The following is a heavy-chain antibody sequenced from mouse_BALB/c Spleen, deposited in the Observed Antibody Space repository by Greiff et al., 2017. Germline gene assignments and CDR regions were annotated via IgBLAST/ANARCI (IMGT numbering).Heavy chain of an antibody. Sequence: EVQLVESGGGLVQPGGSRKLSCAASGFTFSDYGMAWVRQAPGKGPEWVAFISNLAYSIYYADTVTGRFTISRENAKNTLYLEMSSLRSEDTAMYYCAKIYDYDGAMDYWGQGTSVTVSS. CDR3: AKIYDYDGAMDY. CDR1: GFTFSDYG. D-gene: IGHD2-4*01. V-gene: IGHV5-15*02. CDR2: ISNLAYSI. J-gene: IGHJ4*01.